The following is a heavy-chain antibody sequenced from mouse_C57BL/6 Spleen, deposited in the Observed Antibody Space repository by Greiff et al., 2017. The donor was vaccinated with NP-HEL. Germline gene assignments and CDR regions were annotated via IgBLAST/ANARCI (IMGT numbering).Heavy chain of an antibody. V-gene: IGHV5-17*01. Sequence: DVHLVESGGGLVKPGGSLKLSCAASGFTFSDYGMHWVRQAPEKGLEWVAYISSGSSTIYYADTVKGRFTISRDNAKNTLFLQMTSLRSEDTAMYYCATYSWYFDVWGTGTTVTVSS. D-gene: IGHD2-10*01. CDR2: ISSGSSTI. CDR3: ATYSWYFDV. J-gene: IGHJ1*03. CDR1: GFTFSDYG.